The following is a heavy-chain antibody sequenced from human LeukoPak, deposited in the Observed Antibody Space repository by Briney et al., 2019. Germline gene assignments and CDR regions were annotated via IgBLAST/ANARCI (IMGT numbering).Heavy chain of an antibody. V-gene: IGHV3-64*01. J-gene: IGHJ6*03. CDR3: ARAGVIRYVAWLINYYMDV. D-gene: IGHD3-9*01. Sequence: QPGGSLRLSCAASGFTFTNHAMQWVRQAPGKGLEYVSAISGNGGSTYYANSVMGRFTISRDNSKNTVYLQMDSLRAEDMAVYYCARAGVIRYVAWLINYYMDVWGKGTTVTVSS. CDR1: GFTFTNHA. CDR2: ISGNGGST.